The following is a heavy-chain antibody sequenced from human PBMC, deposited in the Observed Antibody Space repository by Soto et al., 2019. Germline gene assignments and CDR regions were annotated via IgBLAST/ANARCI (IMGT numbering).Heavy chain of an antibody. CDR3: ARVRWIFGVVTYYFGY. Sequence: GFLRLSCAASGIAFSGHGMHWVRQAPGKGLEWVAVIRFDGSNIYYGDSVKGRFTISRDNSKNQFSLKLSSVTAADTAVYYCARVRWIFGVVTYYFGYWGQGTLVTVSS. V-gene: IGHV3-33*01. D-gene: IGHD3-3*01. CDR2: IRFDGSNI. J-gene: IGHJ4*02. CDR1: GIAFSGHG.